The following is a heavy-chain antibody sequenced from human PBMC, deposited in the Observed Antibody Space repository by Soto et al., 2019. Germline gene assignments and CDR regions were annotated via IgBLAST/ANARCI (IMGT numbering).Heavy chain of an antibody. D-gene: IGHD3-16*01. J-gene: IGHJ4*02. CDR3: AREEHDSRPLDY. CDR1: GGSFSDYY. CDR2: VSHSGST. Sequence: QVQLQQWGAGLLKPSETLSLTCAVYGGSFSDYYWSWLRQTPEKGLEWIGGVSHSGSTTYNPSLKNLVTIAIDTSKIQFALPLISVTAADTAMYFCAREEHDSRPLDYGGQGNLVNVST. V-gene: IGHV4-34*02.